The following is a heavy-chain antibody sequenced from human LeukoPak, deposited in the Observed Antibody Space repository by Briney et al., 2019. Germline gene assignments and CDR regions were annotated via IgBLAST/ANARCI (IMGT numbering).Heavy chain of an antibody. Sequence: GGSLRLSCAASGFTFSSYGMHWVRQDPGKGREWVSSISSSSSYIYYADSLKGRFTISRDNAKPSLSLQMNSLSAEDKAVYYCESESGGSEFAAWGQGTLVTVSS. CDR1: GFTFSSYG. CDR3: ESESGGSEFAA. D-gene: IGHD3-10*01. V-gene: IGHV3-21*01. J-gene: IGHJ5*02. CDR2: ISSSSSYI.